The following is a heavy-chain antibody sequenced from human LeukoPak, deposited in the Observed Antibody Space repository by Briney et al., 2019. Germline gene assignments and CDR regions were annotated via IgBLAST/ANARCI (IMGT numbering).Heavy chain of an antibody. V-gene: IGHV3-53*01. D-gene: IGHD4-17*01. Sequence: GGSLRLSCAASGLTGSHNYVSWVRQVPGKGLEWVSAIHTSGDTCYADSVKGRFTISRDTSKNTLYLQINSLRVEDTAVYYCIVFGDSNHWGQGTPVTVSS. CDR2: IHTSGDT. CDR3: IVFGDSNH. J-gene: IGHJ5*02. CDR1: GLTGSHNY.